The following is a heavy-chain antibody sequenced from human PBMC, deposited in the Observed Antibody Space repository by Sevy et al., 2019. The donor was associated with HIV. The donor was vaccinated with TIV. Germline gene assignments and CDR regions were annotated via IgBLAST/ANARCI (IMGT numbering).Heavy chain of an antibody. CDR3: ARDVMSVAGFAMGLRGFDH. CDR1: GFTFTSFG. CDR2: ISGFNAKT. V-gene: IGHV1-18*01. Sequence: ASVKVSCKASGFTFTSFGISWVRQAPGQGLEWMGWISGFNAKTQYAQGIQGRVTMTTDSSTSTAYMELRDLRSDDTAVYYCARDVMSVAGFAMGLRGFDHWGQGTLVTVSS. J-gene: IGHJ4*02. D-gene: IGHD2-2*01.